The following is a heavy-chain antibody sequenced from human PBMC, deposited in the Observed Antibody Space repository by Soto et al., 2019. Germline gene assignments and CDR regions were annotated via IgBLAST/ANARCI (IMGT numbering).Heavy chain of an antibody. Sequence: PGGSLRLSCAASGFTFSSYWMSWVRQAPGKGLEWVARINQDGSEKYYVDAVKGRFTISRDNAKNSLYLQMNSLRAEDTAVYYFARDYPGGSYYDYWGQGTLVTVSS. D-gene: IGHD1-26*01. CDR1: GFTFSSYW. CDR2: INQDGSEK. J-gene: IGHJ4*02. CDR3: ARDYPGGSYYDY. V-gene: IGHV3-7*03.